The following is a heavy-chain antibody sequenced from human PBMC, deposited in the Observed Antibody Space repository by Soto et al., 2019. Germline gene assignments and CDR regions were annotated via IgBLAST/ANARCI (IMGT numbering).Heavy chain of an antibody. Sequence: QVQPVQSGAEVKKPGASVKVSCKASGYTFTSYAMHWVRQAPGQRLEWMGWINAGNGNTKYSQKFQGRVTITRDTSASTAYMELSSLRSGDTAVYYCARSTGYYFIDYWGQGTLVTVSS. CDR2: INAGNGNT. D-gene: IGHD3-9*01. V-gene: IGHV1-3*01. CDR3: ARSTGYYFIDY. J-gene: IGHJ4*02. CDR1: GYTFTSYA.